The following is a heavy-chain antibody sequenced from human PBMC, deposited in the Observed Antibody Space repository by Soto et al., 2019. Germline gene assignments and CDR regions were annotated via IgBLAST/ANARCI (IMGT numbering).Heavy chain of an antibody. V-gene: IGHV4-4*02. CDR2: INHTGSA. CDR3: ATRNDGSGSLDY. Sequence: PSETLSLTCAVSGGSISSNKWWIWVRQPPGKGLEWIGGINHTGSANYNPSLKSRVTISVDKSKNQFSLKLNSVTAADTAVYYCATRNDGSGSLDYWGQGTIVTVS. CDR1: GGSISSNKW. D-gene: IGHD3-10*01. J-gene: IGHJ4*02.